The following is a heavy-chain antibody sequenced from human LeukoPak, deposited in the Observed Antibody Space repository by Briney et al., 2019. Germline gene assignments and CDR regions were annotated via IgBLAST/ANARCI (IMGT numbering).Heavy chain of an antibody. CDR3: ARSRYADYVGPFDY. Sequence: SETLSLTCTVSGGSISSSSYYWGWIRQPPGKGREWIGSIYYSGSTYYNPSLKSRVTISVDTSKNQFSLKLSSVTAADTAVYYCARSRYADYVGPFDYWGQGTLVTVSS. V-gene: IGHV4-39*01. CDR1: GGSISSSSYY. J-gene: IGHJ4*02. CDR2: IYYSGST. D-gene: IGHD4-17*01.